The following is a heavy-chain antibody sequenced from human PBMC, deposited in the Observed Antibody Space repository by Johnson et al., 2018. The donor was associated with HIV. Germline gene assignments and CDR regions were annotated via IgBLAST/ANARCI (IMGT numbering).Heavy chain of an antibody. D-gene: IGHD3-3*01. Sequence: VQLVESGGGLVQPGGSLRLSCAASGFTFSSYDMNWVRQATGKGLEWVSAIDTAGDTYYPDSVKGRFTISRENAKNSLYLQMNSLSAGDTAVYYCARGRPYYIFWSGDDAFDIWGQGTMVTVSS. CDR1: GFTFSSYD. CDR2: IDTAGDT. V-gene: IGHV3-13*01. J-gene: IGHJ3*02. CDR3: ARGRPYYIFWSGDDAFDI.